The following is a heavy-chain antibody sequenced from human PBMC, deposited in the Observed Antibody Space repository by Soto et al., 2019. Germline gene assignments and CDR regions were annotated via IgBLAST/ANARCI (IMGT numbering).Heavy chain of an antibody. V-gene: IGHV3-33*01. Sequence: QVQLVESGGGVVQPGRSLRLSCAASGFTFSSYGMHWVRQAPGKGLEWVAVIWYDGSNKYYADSVKGRFTISRDNSKNTVYLQMNSLRAEDTAVYYCARDVDCSGGSCYSGGIAVAGGDYWGQGTLVTVSS. CDR2: IWYDGSNK. D-gene: IGHD2-15*01. J-gene: IGHJ4*02. CDR3: ARDVDCSGGSCYSGGIAVAGGDY. CDR1: GFTFSSYG.